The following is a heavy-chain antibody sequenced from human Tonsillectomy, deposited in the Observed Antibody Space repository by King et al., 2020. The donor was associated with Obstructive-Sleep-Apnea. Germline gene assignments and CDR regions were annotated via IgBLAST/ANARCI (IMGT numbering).Heavy chain of an antibody. CDR1: GFTFSDYY. CDR3: ARDLNYYDSSGYYPDGWFDP. CDR2: ISGSSTYT. D-gene: IGHD3-22*01. V-gene: IGHV3-11*06. J-gene: IGHJ5*02. Sequence: VQLVESGGGLVKPGGSLRLSCAASGFTFSDYYMSWIRQAPGKGREWVSCISGSSTYTNYADSVKGRFTISRDNAKNSLYLQMNSLRAEDTAVYYCARDLNYYDSSGYYPDGWFDPWGQGTLVTVSS.